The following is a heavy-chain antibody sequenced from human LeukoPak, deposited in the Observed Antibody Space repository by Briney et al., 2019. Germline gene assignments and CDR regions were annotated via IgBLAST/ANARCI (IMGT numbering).Heavy chain of an antibody. V-gene: IGHV4-59*12. CDR1: GGSISSYY. CDR3: IRDIAAPLGWFDP. J-gene: IGHJ5*02. Sequence: SETLSLTCTVSGGSISSYYWSWIQQPPGKGLEWIGYIYYSGSTNYNPSLKSRVIISVDTSKNEFSLKLSSVTAADTAVYYCIRDIAAPLGWFDPWGQGTLVTVSS. CDR2: IYYSGST. D-gene: IGHD6-6*01.